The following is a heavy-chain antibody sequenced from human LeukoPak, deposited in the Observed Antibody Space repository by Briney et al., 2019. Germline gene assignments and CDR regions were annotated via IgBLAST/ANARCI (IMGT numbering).Heavy chain of an antibody. CDR3: ARDSPHRRLDP. V-gene: IGHV3-74*01. CDR1: GFSISDYW. CDR2: FASDDNR. J-gene: IGHJ5*02. Sequence: PGGSLRLSCAASGFSISDYWMHWVRQAPGKGLVWVSRFASDDNRVYADSAKGRFTISRDNAKNTLYLQMNSLRDEDTAVYYCARDSPHRRLDPWGQGTLVTVSS.